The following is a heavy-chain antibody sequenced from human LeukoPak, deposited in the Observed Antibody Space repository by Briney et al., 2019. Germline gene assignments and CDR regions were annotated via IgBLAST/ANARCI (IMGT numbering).Heavy chain of an antibody. CDR2: NSGDSIHI. D-gene: IGHD3-10*01. J-gene: IGHJ6*02. CDR3: VRETYYHGSGSSPYGMDV. V-gene: IGHV3-21*01. CDR1: GFTFTSYS. Sequence: PGGSLRLSCAAAGFTFTSYSMNWVRQAPGRGLEWVSSNSGDSIHIYYADSVRGRFTISRDNAKSSLFLQMNSLRAEDTAVYYCVRETYYHGSGSSPYGMDVWGQGTTVTVSS.